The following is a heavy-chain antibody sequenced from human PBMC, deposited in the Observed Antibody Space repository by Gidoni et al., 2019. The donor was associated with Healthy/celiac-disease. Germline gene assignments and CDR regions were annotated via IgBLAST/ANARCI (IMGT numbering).Heavy chain of an antibody. J-gene: IGHJ6*02. V-gene: IGHV3-30-3*01. D-gene: IGHD3-3*01. CDR2: ISYDGSNK. CDR1: GFTFSSYA. Sequence: QVQLVESGGGVVQPGRSLRLSCAASGFTFSSYAIHWLRQAPGKGLEWVAVISYDGSNKYYADSVKGRFTISRDNSKNTLYLQMNSMRAEDTAVYYCARGHRSITIFGVVTPYYYGMDVWGQGTTVTVSS. CDR3: ARGHRSITIFGVVTPYYYGMDV.